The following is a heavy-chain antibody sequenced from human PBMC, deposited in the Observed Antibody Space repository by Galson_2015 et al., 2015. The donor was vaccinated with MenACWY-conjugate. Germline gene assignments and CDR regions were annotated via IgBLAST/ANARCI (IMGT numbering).Heavy chain of an antibody. J-gene: IGHJ6*02. CDR2: SSTSGRYT. CDR1: AFSVRDNY. Sequence: SLRLSCAASAFSVRDNYMSWVRQAPGKGLEWVSYSSTSGRYTDYADSVEGRFTVSRDNAKNSIFLQMNSLRAEDTAVYYCVREFFAGGGRTLDVWGQGTTVIVSS. CDR3: VREFFAGGGRTLDV. D-gene: IGHD3-16*01. V-gene: IGHV3-11*05.